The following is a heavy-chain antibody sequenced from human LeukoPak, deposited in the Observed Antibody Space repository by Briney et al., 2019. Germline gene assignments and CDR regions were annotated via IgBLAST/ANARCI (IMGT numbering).Heavy chain of an antibody. CDR2: IYPGDSDT. D-gene: IGHD5-24*01. CDR1: GYPFGNYW. J-gene: IGHJ4*02. V-gene: IGHV5-51*01. Sequence: GESLQISCQGSGYPFGNYWIAWVRQMPGKGLESMGIIYPGDSDTRYSPSFQGQVTFSADKSISTAYLQWSSLKASDTAMYYCARLSDGYNDYWGQGTLVTVSS. CDR3: ARLSDGYNDY.